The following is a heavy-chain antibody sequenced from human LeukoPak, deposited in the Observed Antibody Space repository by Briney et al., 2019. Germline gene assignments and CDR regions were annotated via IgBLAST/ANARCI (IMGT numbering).Heavy chain of an antibody. Sequence: SETLSLTCTVSGVSISSYYWSWIRQPPGKGLEWIGYIYYSGSTNYNPSLKSRVTISVDTSKNQFSLKLSSVTAADTAVYYCARLTTPGRYFETWGQGTLVTVSS. CDR2: IYYSGST. CDR1: GVSISSYY. V-gene: IGHV4-59*01. CDR3: ARLTTPGRYFET. J-gene: IGHJ4*02. D-gene: IGHD3-9*01.